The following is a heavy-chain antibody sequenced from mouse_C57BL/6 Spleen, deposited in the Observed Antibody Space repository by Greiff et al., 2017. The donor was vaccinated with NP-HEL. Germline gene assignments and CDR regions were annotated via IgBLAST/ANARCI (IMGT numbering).Heavy chain of an antibody. J-gene: IGHJ2*01. CDR2: ISGGGGNT. CDR3: ATHYYGSSADY. V-gene: IGHV5-9*04. CDR1: GFTFSSYT. Sequence: DVKLQESGGGLVKPGGSLKLSCAASGFTFSSYTMSWVRQTPEKRLEWVATISGGGGNTYYPDSVKGRFTISRDNAKNTLYLQMSSLRSEDTAVYYCATHYYGSSADYWGQGTTLTVSS. D-gene: IGHD1-1*01.